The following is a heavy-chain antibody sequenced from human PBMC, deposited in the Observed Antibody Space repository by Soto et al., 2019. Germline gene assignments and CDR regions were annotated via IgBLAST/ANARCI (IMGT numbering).Heavy chain of an antibody. CDR1: GFTFSSYA. D-gene: IGHD5-18*01. CDR3: ARDQPGYSYGYGLGY. CDR2: ISSSSSYI. J-gene: IGHJ4*02. Sequence: GGSLRLSCAASGFTFSSYAMSWVRQAPGKGLEWVSAISSSSSYIYYADSVKGRFTISRDNAKNSLYLQMNSLRAEDTAVYYCARDQPGYSYGYGLGYWGQGTLVTVS. V-gene: IGHV3-21*01.